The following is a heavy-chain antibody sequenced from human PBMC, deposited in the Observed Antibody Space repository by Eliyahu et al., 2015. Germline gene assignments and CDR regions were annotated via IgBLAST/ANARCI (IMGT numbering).Heavy chain of an antibody. CDR2: IIPIFGTA. J-gene: IGHJ4*02. CDR1: GGTFSSYA. CDR3: ARGGHSSSWALYHFDY. D-gene: IGHD6-13*01. V-gene: IGHV1-69*05. Sequence: EVKKPGSSVKVSCKASGGTFSSYAISWVRQAPGQGLEWMGGIIPIFGTANYAQKFQGRVTITTDESTSTAYMELSSLRSEDTAVYYCARGGHSSSWALYHFDYWGQGTLVTVSS.